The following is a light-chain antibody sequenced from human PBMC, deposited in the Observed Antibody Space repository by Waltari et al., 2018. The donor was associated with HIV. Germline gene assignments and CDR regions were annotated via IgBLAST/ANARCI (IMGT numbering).Light chain of an antibody. CDR3: SSHAGSKVV. CDR2: DVI. Sequence: QSALTPPPSASGSPGQSVTLSCTGTSSDVGGYNYVSWHQQHPGNAPTLMISDVIKRPTGVPDRFSGTKSGNTASLTVSGLQPEDEADYYCSSHAGSKVVFGGGTRLTVL. CDR1: SSDVGGYNY. J-gene: IGLJ2*01. V-gene: IGLV2-8*01.